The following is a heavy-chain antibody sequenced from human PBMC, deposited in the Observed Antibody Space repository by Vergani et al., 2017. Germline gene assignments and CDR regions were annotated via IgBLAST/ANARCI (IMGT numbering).Heavy chain of an antibody. Sequence: EVQLVPSGAEVKTPGESLRISCKGSGYSFTSYWISWVRQMPGKGLEWMGRIDPSDSYTNYSPSFQGHVTISADKSISTAYLQWSSLKASDTAMYYCAREYDSSATFDYWGQGTLVTVSS. V-gene: IGHV5-10-1*01. CDR2: IDPSDSYT. D-gene: IGHD3-22*01. J-gene: IGHJ4*02. CDR3: AREYDSSATFDY. CDR1: GYSFTSYW.